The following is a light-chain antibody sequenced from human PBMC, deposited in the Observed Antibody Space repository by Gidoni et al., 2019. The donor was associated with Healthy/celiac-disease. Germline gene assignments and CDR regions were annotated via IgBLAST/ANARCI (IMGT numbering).Light chain of an antibody. CDR2: AAS. CDR3: QQSYSTPMYT. CDR1: QSISSY. J-gene: IGKJ2*01. V-gene: IGKV1-39*01. Sequence: DIQMTQSPSSLSASVGDRVTITCRASQSISSYLNWYQQKPGKAPKLLIYAASSLQSGVPSRFSGSGSGTDFTITISSRQPEDFATYYCQQSYSTPMYTFGQGTKLEIK.